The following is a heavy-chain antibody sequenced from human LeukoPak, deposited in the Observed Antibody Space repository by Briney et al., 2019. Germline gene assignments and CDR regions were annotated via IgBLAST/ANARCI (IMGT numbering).Heavy chain of an antibody. Sequence: SETLSLTCTVSGGSISSSSYYWGWIRQPPGKGLEWIGSIYYSGSTNYNPSLKSRVTISVDTSKNQFSLKLSSVTAAGTAVYYCARYRRIAAAVDAFDIWGQGTMVTVSS. J-gene: IGHJ3*02. CDR1: GGSISSSSYY. CDR2: IYYSGST. CDR3: ARYRRIAAAVDAFDI. V-gene: IGHV4-39*07. D-gene: IGHD6-13*01.